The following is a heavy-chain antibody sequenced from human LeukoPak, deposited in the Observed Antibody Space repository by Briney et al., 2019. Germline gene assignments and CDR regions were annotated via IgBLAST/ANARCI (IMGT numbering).Heavy chain of an antibody. J-gene: IGHJ1*01. D-gene: IGHD6-19*01. V-gene: IGHV1-2*02. CDR3: GRVSSSGWNPWYFQH. Sequence: ASVKVSCKASGYTFTGYYMHWVRQAPGQGLEWMGWINPNSGGTNYAQKFRGRVTMTRDTSISTAYMELSRLRSDDTAVYYCGRVSSSGWNPWYFQHWRQGTLVTVSS. CDR2: INPNSGGT. CDR1: GYTFTGYY.